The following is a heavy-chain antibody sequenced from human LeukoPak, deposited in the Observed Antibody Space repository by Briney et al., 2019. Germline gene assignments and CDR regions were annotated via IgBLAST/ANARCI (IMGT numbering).Heavy chain of an antibody. Sequence: GESLEISCETSGSSFTTYWIGWGRPMRGKGLEWMAIIYPGDSDIRYSPSFQGQVIISADKSISTAYLQWSSLKASDTAMYYCVRQGKRGNSFDYWSQGTLVTVSS. CDR1: GSSFTTYW. D-gene: IGHD4-23*01. J-gene: IGHJ4*02. CDR2: IYPGDSDI. V-gene: IGHV5-51*01. CDR3: VRQGKRGNSFDY.